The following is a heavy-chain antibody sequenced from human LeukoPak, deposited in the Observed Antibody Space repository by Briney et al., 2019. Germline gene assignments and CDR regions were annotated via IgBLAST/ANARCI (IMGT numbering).Heavy chain of an antibody. CDR2: IIPIFGTA. CDR3: ARSRNYYDAFDI. Sequence: ASVRVSCKASGGTFSSYAISWVRHAPGQGLEWMGGIIPIFGTANYAQKFQGRVTITADESTSTAYMELSSLRSEDTAVYYCARSRNYYDAFDIWGQGTMVTVSS. CDR1: GGTFSSYA. V-gene: IGHV1-69*13. D-gene: IGHD3-10*01. J-gene: IGHJ3*02.